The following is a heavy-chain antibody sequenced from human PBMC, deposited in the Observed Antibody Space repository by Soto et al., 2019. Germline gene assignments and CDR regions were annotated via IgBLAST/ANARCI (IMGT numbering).Heavy chain of an antibody. CDR2: IGGGSGST. V-gene: IGHV3-23*01. CDR1: GFTFTNYA. Sequence: EVQLLESGGGFVQPGGSLRLSCAASGFTFTNYALSWVRQAPGKGLEWVSTIGGGSGSTSYADSVKGRFSISRENSKNTLYLQMSSRRAEDTALYSCATRMYSTSWYYFVSWGQGTLVTVSS. D-gene: IGHD6-13*01. J-gene: IGHJ4*02. CDR3: ATRMYSTSWYYFVS.